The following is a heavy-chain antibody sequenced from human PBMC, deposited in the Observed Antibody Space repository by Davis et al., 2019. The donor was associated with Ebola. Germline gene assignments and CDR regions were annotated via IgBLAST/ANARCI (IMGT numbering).Heavy chain of an antibody. J-gene: IGHJ4*02. CDR1: GFTFSSYA. CDR2: IYSGGST. CDR3: ARGEAAGSGDNV. D-gene: IGHD6-13*01. Sequence: GGSLRLSCAASGFTFSSYAMSWVRQAPGKGLEWVSVIYSGGSTYYADSVKGRFTISRDNAKNTLYLQMNSLRAEDTAVYYCARGEAAGSGDNVWGQGTLVTVSS. V-gene: IGHV3-23*03.